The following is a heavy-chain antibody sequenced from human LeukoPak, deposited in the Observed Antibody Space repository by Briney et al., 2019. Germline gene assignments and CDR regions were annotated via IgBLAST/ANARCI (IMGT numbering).Heavy chain of an antibody. J-gene: IGHJ3*02. V-gene: IGHV3-21*01. CDR3: ARRGLNFDAFDI. CDR2: IGSRSAYT. D-gene: IGHD1-7*01. Sequence: GGSLRLSCAASGFTFSSYSMNWVRQAPGKGLEWVSSIGSRSAYTYYADSVKGRFTIPRDNTKNSLYLQMNSLRAEDTAVYYCARRGLNFDAFDIWGQGTMVTVSS. CDR1: GFTFSSYS.